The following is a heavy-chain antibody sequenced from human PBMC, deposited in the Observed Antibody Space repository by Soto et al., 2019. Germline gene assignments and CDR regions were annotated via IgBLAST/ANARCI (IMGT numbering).Heavy chain of an antibody. D-gene: IGHD6-13*01. J-gene: IGHJ6*02. CDR1: GFTFSSYG. CDR3: ARQQLVYYYYGMDV. Sequence: ESGGGVVQPGRSLRLSCAASGFTFSSYGMHWVRQAPGKGLEWVAVIWYDGSNKYYADSVKGRFTISRDNSKNTLYLQMNSLRAEDTAVYYCARQQLVYYYYGMDVWGQGTTVTVSS. CDR2: IWYDGSNK. V-gene: IGHV3-33*01.